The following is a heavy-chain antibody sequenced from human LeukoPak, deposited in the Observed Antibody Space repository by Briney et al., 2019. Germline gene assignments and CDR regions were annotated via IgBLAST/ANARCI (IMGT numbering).Heavy chain of an antibody. J-gene: IGHJ4*02. V-gene: IGHV4-61*02. CDR2: IYTSGST. CDR1: LGSISSGSYY. CDR3: ARELSGFQL. D-gene: IGHD3-22*01. Sequence: SESLSLTSTVSLGSISSGSYYRSWIRHPAGKGLERIGRIYTSGSTNYNPSLKSRVTISVDTSKNQFSLKLSSVTAADTAVYYCARELSGFQLWSQGTLVTVSS.